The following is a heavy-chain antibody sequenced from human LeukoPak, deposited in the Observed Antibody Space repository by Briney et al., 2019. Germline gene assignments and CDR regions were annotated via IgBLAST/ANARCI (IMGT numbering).Heavy chain of an antibody. CDR2: IYTSGST. J-gene: IGHJ4*02. CDR3: ARESSPSWGQWLVYGSDY. CDR1: GGSISSYY. D-gene: IGHD6-19*01. V-gene: IGHV4-4*07. Sequence: SETLSLTCTVSGGSISSYYWSWIRQPAGKGLEWIGRIYTSGSTNYNPSLKSRVTMSVDTSKNQFSLKLSSVTAADTAVYYCARESSPSWGQWLVYGSDYWGQGTLVTVSS.